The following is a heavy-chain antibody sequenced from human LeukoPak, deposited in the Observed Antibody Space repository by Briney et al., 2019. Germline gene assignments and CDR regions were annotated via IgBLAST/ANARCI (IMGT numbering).Heavy chain of an antibody. J-gene: IGHJ4*02. Sequence: ASVKVSCKASGYTFTGYYMHWVRQAPGQGLEWMGWINPNSGGTNYAQKFQGRVTMTRDTSISTAYMELTRLRSDDTAVYYCARGYCSGGSCYSTLDHWGQGTVVTVFS. CDR1: GYTFTGYY. D-gene: IGHD2-15*01. CDR2: INPNSGGT. V-gene: IGHV1-2*02. CDR3: ARGYCSGGSCYSTLDH.